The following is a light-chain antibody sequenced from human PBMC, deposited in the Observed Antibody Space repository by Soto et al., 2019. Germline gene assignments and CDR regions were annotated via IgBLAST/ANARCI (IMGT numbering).Light chain of an antibody. CDR1: SSDVGGYNY. CDR2: EVS. Sequence: QSALTQPASVSGSPGQSITISCTGTSSDVGGYNYVSWYQQHPGKAPKLMIYEVSNRPSGVSNRFSGSKSGNTASLTISGLQAEDEADYYCSSYTSSSPWRFGGGTKLTVL. V-gene: IGLV2-14*01. CDR3: SSYTSSSPWR. J-gene: IGLJ3*02.